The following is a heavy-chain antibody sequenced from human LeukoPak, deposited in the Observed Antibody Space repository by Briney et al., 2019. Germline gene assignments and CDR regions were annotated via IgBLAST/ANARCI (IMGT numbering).Heavy chain of an antibody. CDR3: AREGAAAEDVNWFDP. CDR2: INPNSGNT. CDR1: GYSFTGFY. V-gene: IGHV1-2*02. D-gene: IGHD6-25*01. Sequence: ASVKVSCKASGYSFTGFYMHWVRQAPGQGLEWMGWINPNSGNTHYAQKFQDRVTMTRDTSISTAYMELNSLRSDDTAVYFCAREGAAAEDVNWFDPWGQGTLVTVSS. J-gene: IGHJ5*02.